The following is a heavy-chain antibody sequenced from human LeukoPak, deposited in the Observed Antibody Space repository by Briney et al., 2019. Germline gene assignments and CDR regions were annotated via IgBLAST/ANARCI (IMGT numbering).Heavy chain of an antibody. V-gene: IGHV4-30-2*01. D-gene: IGHD2-2*01. CDR1: GGSISSGGYS. J-gene: IGHJ5*02. CDR3: ARVRSTSLNWFDP. Sequence: SETLSLTCAVSGGSISSGGYSWSWIRQPPGKGLEWIGYIYHSGSTYYNPSLKSRVTISVDRSKNQFSLNLTSITAADTAVYYCARVRSTSLNWFDPWGQGTLVTVSS. CDR2: IYHSGST.